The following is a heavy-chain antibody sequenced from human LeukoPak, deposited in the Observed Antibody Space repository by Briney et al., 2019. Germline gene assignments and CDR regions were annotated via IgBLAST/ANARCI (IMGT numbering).Heavy chain of an antibody. CDR1: AFTFSSYS. J-gene: IGHJ4*02. V-gene: IGHV3-21*01. CDR2: ISSSSSYI. Sequence: GGSLRLSCAASAFTFSSYSMNWVRQAPGKGLEWVSSISSSSSYIYYADSVKGRFTISRDNAKNSLYLQMNSLRAEDTAVYYCTRDREMGAVADYFDYWGQGTLVTVSS. CDR3: TRDREMGAVADYFDY. D-gene: IGHD6-19*01.